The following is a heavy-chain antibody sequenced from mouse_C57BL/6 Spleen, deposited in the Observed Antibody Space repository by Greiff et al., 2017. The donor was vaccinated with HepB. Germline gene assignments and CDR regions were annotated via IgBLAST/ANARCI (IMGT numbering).Heavy chain of an antibody. V-gene: IGHV1-82*01. Sequence: QVQLQQSGAELMKPGASVKISCKASGYAFSSSWMNWVKQRPGKGLEWIGRIYPGDGDTNYNGKFKGKATLTADKSSSTAYMQLSSLTSEDSAVYFCARRPEDYWGQGTSVTVSS. CDR3: ARRPEDY. CDR2: IYPGDGDT. CDR1: GYAFSSSW. J-gene: IGHJ4*01.